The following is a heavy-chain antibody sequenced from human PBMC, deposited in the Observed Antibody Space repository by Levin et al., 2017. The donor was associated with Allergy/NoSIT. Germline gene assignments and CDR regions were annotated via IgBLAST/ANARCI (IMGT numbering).Heavy chain of an antibody. D-gene: IGHD2-8*01. V-gene: IGHV4-30-4*01. CDR1: GGSISSGDYY. CDR2: IYYSGST. J-gene: IGHJ5*02. CDR3: ASETRYCTNGVCYSRHWFDP. Sequence: SETLSLTCTVSGGSISSGDYYWSWIRQPPGKGLEWIGYIYYSGSTSSPPSLQSRVTISVDTSKNQFSLTLSSVTAADTAVYYCASETRYCTNGVCYSRHWFDPWGQGTLVTVSS.